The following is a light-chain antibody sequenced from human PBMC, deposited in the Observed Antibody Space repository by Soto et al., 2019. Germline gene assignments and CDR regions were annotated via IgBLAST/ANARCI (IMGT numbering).Light chain of an antibody. CDR2: DVS. V-gene: IGKV3-11*01. J-gene: IGKJ4*01. Sequence: EIVLTQSPATLSLSPGEIATLSCRASQSISTYLAWYQQKPGQAPRLLIYDVSKRAAGVPARFSGSGSGTDSTLTISSLEPEDFAVYYCQQRSNWPPGLTFGGGTKVEI. CDR1: QSISTY. CDR3: QQRSNWPPGLT.